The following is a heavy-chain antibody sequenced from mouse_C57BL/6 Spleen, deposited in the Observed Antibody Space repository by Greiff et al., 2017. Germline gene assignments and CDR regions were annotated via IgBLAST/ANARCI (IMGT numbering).Heavy chain of an antibody. J-gene: IGHJ2*01. V-gene: IGHV1-69*01. D-gene: IGHD3-2*02. CDR3: ARGAQATSYFDY. CDR1: GYTFTSYW. Sequence: QVQLQQPGAELVMPGASVKLSCKASGYTFTSYWMHWVKQRPGQGLEWIGEIDPSDSYTNYNQKFKGKSTLTVDKSSSTAYMQLSSLTSEDSAVYYCARGAQATSYFDYWGQGTTLTVSS. CDR2: IDPSDSYT.